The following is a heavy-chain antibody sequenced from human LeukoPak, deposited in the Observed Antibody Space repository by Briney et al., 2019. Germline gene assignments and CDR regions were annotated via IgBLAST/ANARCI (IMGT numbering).Heavy chain of an antibody. Sequence: SETLSLTCTVSGGSISSGGYYWSRIRQHPGKGLEWIGYIYYSGSTYYNPSLKSRVTISVDTSKNQFSLKLSSVTAADTAVYYCARAPLDYGDNYFDYWGQGTLVTVSS. J-gene: IGHJ4*02. CDR1: GGSISSGGYY. CDR3: ARAPLDYGDNYFDY. CDR2: IYYSGST. V-gene: IGHV4-31*03. D-gene: IGHD4-17*01.